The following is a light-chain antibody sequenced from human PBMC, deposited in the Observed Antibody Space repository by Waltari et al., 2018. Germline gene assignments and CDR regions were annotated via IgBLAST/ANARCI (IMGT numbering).Light chain of an antibody. CDR2: DNY. CDR3: VTWDSNLSIVV. Sequence: QSVLTQPPSVSAAPGQTVTISCSGSRPQIGNNFLSWYQPPPGTPPKLLIYDNYKRPLGIPDRFSASTSGTSATLGITGLQTGDEADYYCVTWDSNLSIVVFGGGTKLTVL. J-gene: IGLJ2*01. CDR1: RPQIGNNF. V-gene: IGLV1-51*01.